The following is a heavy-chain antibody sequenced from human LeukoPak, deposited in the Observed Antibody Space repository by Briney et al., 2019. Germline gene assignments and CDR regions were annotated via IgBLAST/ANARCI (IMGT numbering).Heavy chain of an antibody. J-gene: IGHJ3*02. Sequence: SETLSLTCTVSGGSISSYYWSWIRQPPGKGLEWIGYIYYSGSTNYNPSLKSRVTISVDTSKNQFSLKLSSVTAADTAVYYCARDSIQLLDDAFDIWGQGTMVTVSS. V-gene: IGHV4-59*01. CDR1: GGSISSYY. CDR3: ARDSIQLLDDAFDI. D-gene: IGHD2-2*01. CDR2: IYYSGST.